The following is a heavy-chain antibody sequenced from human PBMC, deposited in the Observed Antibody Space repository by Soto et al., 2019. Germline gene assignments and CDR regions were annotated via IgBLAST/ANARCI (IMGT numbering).Heavy chain of an antibody. V-gene: IGHV6-1*01. Sequence: SQTLSLTCAISGDSVSSNSAAWNWIRQSPSRGLERLGGTYYRSKWYNDYAVSVKSRITINPDTSKNQFSLQLNSVTPEDTAVYYCARASGGHSGWGHWSDPWGQGTLVTVSS. CDR2: TYYRSKWYN. J-gene: IGHJ5*02. D-gene: IGHD2-21*02. CDR3: ARASGGHSGWGHWSDP. CDR1: GDSVSSNSAA.